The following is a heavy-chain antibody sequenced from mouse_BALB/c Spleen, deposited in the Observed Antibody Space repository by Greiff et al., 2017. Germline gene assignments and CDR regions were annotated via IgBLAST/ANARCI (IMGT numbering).Heavy chain of an antibody. J-gene: IGHJ2*01. CDR2: ISSGSSTI. CDR1: GFTFSSFG. V-gene: IGHV5-17*02. Sequence: EVMLVESGGGLVQPGGSRKLSCAASGFTFSSFGMHWVRQAPEKGLEWVAYISSGSSTIYYADTVKGRFTISRDNPKNTLFLQMTSLRSEDTAMYYCARGETYGYFYYFDYWGQGTTLTVSS. D-gene: IGHD1-2*01. CDR3: ARGETYGYFYYFDY.